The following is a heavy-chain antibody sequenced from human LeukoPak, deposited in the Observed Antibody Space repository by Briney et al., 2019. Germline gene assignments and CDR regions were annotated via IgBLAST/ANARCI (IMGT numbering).Heavy chain of an antibody. CDR2: IYHSGST. Sequence: PSETLSLTCAVTGGSISSGGYSWSWIRPPPGKGLEWIGYIYHSGSTYYNPSLKSRVTISVDRSKNEFSLKLSSVTAADTAVYYCARGGNAPDYWGQGTLVTVSS. CDR3: ARGGNAPDY. V-gene: IGHV4-30-2*01. J-gene: IGHJ4*02. CDR1: GGSISSGGYS. D-gene: IGHD4-23*01.